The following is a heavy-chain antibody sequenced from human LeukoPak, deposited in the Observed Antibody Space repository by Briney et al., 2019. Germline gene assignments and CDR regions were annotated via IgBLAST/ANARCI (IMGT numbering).Heavy chain of an antibody. CDR3: AKRLQYYDILTGYYLYYFDY. CDR2: ISGSGGST. V-gene: IGHV3-23*01. Sequence: GGSLRLSCAASGFTFSSYAMSWVRQAPGKGLEWVSAISGSGGSTYYADSVKGRFTISRDSSKNTLYLQMNSLRAEDTAVYYCAKRLQYYDILTGYYLYYFDYWGQGTLVTVSS. D-gene: IGHD3-9*01. J-gene: IGHJ4*02. CDR1: GFTFSSYA.